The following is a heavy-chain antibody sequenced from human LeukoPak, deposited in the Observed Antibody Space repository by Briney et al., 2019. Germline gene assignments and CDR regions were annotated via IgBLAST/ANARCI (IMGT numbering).Heavy chain of an antibody. CDR2: IYYSGST. CDR3: ARGYSSPDAFDI. D-gene: IGHD6-13*01. J-gene: IGHJ3*02. V-gene: IGHV4-39*07. CDR1: GSSISSSSYY. Sequence: SETLSLTCTVSGSSISSSSYYWGWIRQPPGKGLEWIGSIYYSGSTYYNPSLKSRVTISVDTSKNQFSLELSSVTAADTAVYYCARGYSSPDAFDIWGQGTIVTVSS.